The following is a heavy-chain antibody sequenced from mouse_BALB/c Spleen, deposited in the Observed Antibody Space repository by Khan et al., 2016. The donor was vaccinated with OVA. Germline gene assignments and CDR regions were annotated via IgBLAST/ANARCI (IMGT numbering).Heavy chain of an antibody. V-gene: IGHV5-12-1*01. CDR2: ISNGGINT. CDR1: GFAFSSYD. D-gene: IGHD2-14*01. Sequence: EVQLQESGGGLVKPGGSLKLSCAASGFAFSSYDMSWVRQTPEKRLEWVAYISNGGINTYYPATVKGRFSISRDYAKNTLFLQVSSLESEDAAIYYCARSDRFYAMDYWGQGTSVTVSS. J-gene: IGHJ4*01. CDR3: ARSDRFYAMDY.